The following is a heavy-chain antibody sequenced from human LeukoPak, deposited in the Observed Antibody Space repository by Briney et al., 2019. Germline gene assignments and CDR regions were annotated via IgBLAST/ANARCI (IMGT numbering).Heavy chain of an antibody. CDR3: AILLRFLEWLSPSFDY. CDR2: IYYSGST. CDR1: GGSISSSSYY. D-gene: IGHD3-3*01. Sequence: SETLSLTCTVSGGSISSSSYYWGWIRQPPGKGLEWIVSIYYSGSTYYNPSLKSRVTISVDMSKNQFSLKLSSVTAADTAVYYCAILLRFLEWLSPSFDYWGQGTLVTVSS. V-gene: IGHV4-39*01. J-gene: IGHJ4*02.